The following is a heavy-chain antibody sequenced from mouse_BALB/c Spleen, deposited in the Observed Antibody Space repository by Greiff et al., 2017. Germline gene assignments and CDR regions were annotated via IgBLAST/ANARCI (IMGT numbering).Heavy chain of an antibody. J-gene: IGHJ3*01. CDR2: INPSTGCT. Sequence: QVQLQQSGAELAKPGASVKMSCKASGYTFTSYWMHWVKQRPGQGLEWFGYINPSTGCTEYNQTFKDKATLTADKSSSTAYMQLSSLTSEDSAVYYCARDWDRFAYWGQGTLVTVSA. V-gene: IGHV1-7*01. D-gene: IGHD4-1*01. CDR3: ARDWDRFAY. CDR1: GYTFTSYW.